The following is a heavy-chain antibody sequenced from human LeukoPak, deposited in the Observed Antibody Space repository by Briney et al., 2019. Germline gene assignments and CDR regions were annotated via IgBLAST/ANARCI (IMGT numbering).Heavy chain of an antibody. CDR3: AADPSNYGSGSHFDP. CDR2: IVVGSGNT. J-gene: IGHJ5*02. CDR1: GFTFTSSA. V-gene: IGHV1-58*02. Sequence: GASVKVSCKASGFTFTSSAMQWVRQARGQRLEWIGWIVVGSGNTNYAQKFQERVTITRDMSTSTAYMELSSLRSEDTAVYYCAADPSNYGSGSHFDPWGQGTLVTVSS. D-gene: IGHD3-10*01.